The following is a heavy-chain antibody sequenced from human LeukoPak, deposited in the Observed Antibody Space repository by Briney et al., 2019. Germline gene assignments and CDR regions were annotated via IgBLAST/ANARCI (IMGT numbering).Heavy chain of an antibody. V-gene: IGHV4-59*08. CDR1: GGSISTYY. Sequence: SETLSLTFTGSGGSISTYYWSWLRQPPGKGLEWIGYMYYSGRTNYNPSLKSRVTISVDTSKNQFSLNLNSVTAADTAVYYCARHGRRQLAYWFDPWGQGTLVTVSS. CDR3: ARHGRRQLAYWFDP. CDR2: MYYSGRT. J-gene: IGHJ5*02. D-gene: IGHD6-13*01.